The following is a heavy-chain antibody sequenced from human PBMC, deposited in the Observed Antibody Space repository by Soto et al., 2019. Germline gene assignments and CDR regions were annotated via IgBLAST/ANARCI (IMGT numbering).Heavy chain of an antibody. J-gene: IGHJ4*02. D-gene: IGHD6-19*01. CDR3: VKARSGWYLYYFDY. CDR2: ISGSGGNT. CDR1: GFIFNNYA. V-gene: IGHV3-23*01. Sequence: DVKLLESGGGLVQPGGSLRLSCAASGFIFNNYAMNWVRQAPGKGLVWVSGISGSGGNTYYADSVKGRFAISRDKSNNTLYLQLSSLKAEDTAVYYCVKARSGWYLYYFDYWGQGTRVTVSS.